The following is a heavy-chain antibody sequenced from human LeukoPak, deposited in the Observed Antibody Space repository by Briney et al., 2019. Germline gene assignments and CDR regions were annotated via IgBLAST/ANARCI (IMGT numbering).Heavy chain of an antibody. Sequence: SQTLSLTCAISGDSVSSNSAAWNWIRQSPSRGLEWLGRTYYRSKWYNDYALSVKSRISINADTTKNQLFLHLNSVTPEDTAVYYCARDPFTSGWPGDWGQGTLVTVSS. J-gene: IGHJ4*02. CDR1: GDSVSSNSAA. D-gene: IGHD6-19*01. CDR2: TYYRSKWYN. V-gene: IGHV6-1*01. CDR3: ARDPFTSGWPGD.